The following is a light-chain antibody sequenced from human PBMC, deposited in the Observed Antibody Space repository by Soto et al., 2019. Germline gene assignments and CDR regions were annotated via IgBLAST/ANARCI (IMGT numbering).Light chain of an antibody. CDR3: QKYNSAPRT. CDR2: AAS. V-gene: IGKV1-39*01. J-gene: IGKJ1*01. Sequence: DIQMTQSPSSLSASVGDRVTITCRASQSIRRYLNWYQQRPGNAPNLLIYAASTLQSGVPSRFSGSGSGTDFTLTISSLQPEDVATYYCQKYNSAPRTFGQGTKADI. CDR1: QSIRRY.